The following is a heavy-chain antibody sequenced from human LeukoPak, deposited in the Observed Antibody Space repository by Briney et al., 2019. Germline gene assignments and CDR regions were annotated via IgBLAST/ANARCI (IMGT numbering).Heavy chain of an antibody. CDR2: ISWNSGSI. CDR1: GFPFDDYA. Sequence: GGSLRLSCAASGFPFDDYAMHWVRQVPGKGLEWVSGISWNSGSIGYADSVKGRFTISRDNAKNSLYLQMNSLRAEDTALYYCAKAVTVTLFSYFDYWGQGTLVTVSS. J-gene: IGHJ4*02. D-gene: IGHD4-23*01. V-gene: IGHV3-9*01. CDR3: AKAVTVTLFSYFDY.